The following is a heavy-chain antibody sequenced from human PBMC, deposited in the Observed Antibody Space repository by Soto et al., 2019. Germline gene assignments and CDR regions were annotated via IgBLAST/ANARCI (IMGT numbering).Heavy chain of an antibody. CDR1: RFTFSSYA. CDR3: ASLRRGYSSSGEAS. D-gene: IGHD6-6*01. V-gene: IGHV3-23*01. Sequence: PGGSLRLSCAASRFTFSSYAMSSVRQAPGKGLEWVSAISGSGGSTYYADSVKGRFTNSRDNSKNTLYLQMNSLRAEDTAVYYCASLRRGYSSSGEASWGQGILVTVSS. J-gene: IGHJ4*02. CDR2: ISGSGGST.